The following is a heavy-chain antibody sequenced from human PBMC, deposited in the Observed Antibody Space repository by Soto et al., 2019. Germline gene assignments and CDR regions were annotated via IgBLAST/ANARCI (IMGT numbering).Heavy chain of an antibody. V-gene: IGHV1-18*01. CDR1: GYTFTSYG. CDR3: AKDIGGSGSSNVDY. D-gene: IGHD3-10*01. CDR2: ISAYNGNT. J-gene: IGHJ4*02. Sequence: ASVKVSCKASGYTFTSYGISWVRQAPGQGLEWMGWISAYNGNTNYAQKLQGRVTMTTDTSTSTAYMELRSLRAEDTALYYCAKDIGGSGSSNVDYWGQGTLVTVSS.